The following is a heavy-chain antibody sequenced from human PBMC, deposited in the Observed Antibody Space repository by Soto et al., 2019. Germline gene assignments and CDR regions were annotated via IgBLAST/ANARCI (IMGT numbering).Heavy chain of an antibody. J-gene: IGHJ6*02. CDR2: IIPIFGTA. Sequence: QVQLVQSGAEVKKPGSSVKVSCKASGGTFSSYAISWVRQAPGQGLEWMGGIIPIFGTANYAQKFQGRVTIIADESTSTAHMELSSLTSEDTAVYYCASRGVSSSSYHYGMDVRGQGTTVTVSS. CDR3: ASRGVSSSSYHYGMDV. CDR1: GGTFSSYA. D-gene: IGHD3-10*01. V-gene: IGHV1-69*12.